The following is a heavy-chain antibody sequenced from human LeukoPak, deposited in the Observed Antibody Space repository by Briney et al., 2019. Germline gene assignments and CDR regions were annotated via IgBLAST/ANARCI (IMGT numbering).Heavy chain of an antibody. Sequence: GGSLRLSCAASGFTFSTYEINWVRQAPGKGLEWVSSISSSSSYIYYADSVKGRFTISRDNAKNSLYLQMNSLRAEDTAVYYCARGDSSSWYDYYYMDVWGKGTTVTISS. CDR3: ARGDSSSWYDYYYMDV. CDR1: GFTFSTYE. CDR2: ISSSSSYI. J-gene: IGHJ6*03. V-gene: IGHV3-21*01. D-gene: IGHD6-13*01.